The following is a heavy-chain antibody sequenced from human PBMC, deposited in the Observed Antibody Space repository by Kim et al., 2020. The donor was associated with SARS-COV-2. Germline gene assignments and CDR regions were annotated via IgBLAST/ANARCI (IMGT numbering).Heavy chain of an antibody. D-gene: IGHD3-10*01. CDR2: INNDAGSR. Sequence: GGSLRLSCVASEFTFSYSWMHWVRQTPGKGLEWVSRINNDAGSRTYADSVKGRFTVSRDNAKNTLYLQMNSLRAEDTAVYYCACGKFASGFYSYWGQGTLVTVSS. J-gene: IGHJ4*02. CDR1: EFTFSYSW. V-gene: IGHV3-74*03. CDR3: ACGKFASGFYSY.